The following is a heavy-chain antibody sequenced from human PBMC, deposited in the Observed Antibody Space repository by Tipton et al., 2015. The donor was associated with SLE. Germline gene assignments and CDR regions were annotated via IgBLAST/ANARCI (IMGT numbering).Heavy chain of an antibody. CDR2: IYTSGST. J-gene: IGHJ6*02. CDR3: ARHVWWSGRTVAALYGMDV. CDR1: GGSISSSSYY. V-gene: IGHV4-39*01. Sequence: TLSLTCTVSGGSISSSSYYWGWIRQPPGKGLEWIGRIYTSGSTHYNPSLKSRVTISVDTSKNQFSLKLSSVTAADAAVYYCARHVWWSGRTVAALYGMDVWGQGTTVTVSS. D-gene: IGHD6-19*01.